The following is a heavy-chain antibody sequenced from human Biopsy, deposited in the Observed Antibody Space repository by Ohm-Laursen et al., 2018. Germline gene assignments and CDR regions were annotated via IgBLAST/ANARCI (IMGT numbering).Heavy chain of an antibody. CDR1: GFTFGHYA. V-gene: IGHV3-33*04. J-gene: IGHJ2*01. D-gene: IGHD6-19*01. Sequence: SLRLSCAAAGFTFGHYAMHWVRQAPGKGLEWISLIWYDGTNEDYADSVKGRFTISRDNSKNTLYLQINTLTLEDTAFYYCARGLSSGWYGYFDVWGRGTLVTISS. CDR2: IWYDGTNE. CDR3: ARGLSSGWYGYFDV.